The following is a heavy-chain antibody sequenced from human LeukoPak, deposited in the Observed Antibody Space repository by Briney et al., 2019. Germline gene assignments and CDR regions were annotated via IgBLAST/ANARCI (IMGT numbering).Heavy chain of an antibody. Sequence: PSETLSLTCTVSGGSISSSSYYWGWIRQPPGKGLEWIGSIYYSGSTYYNPSLKSRVTISVDTSKNQFSLKLSSVTAADTAVYCCARQGPREYYYDSSGHLSYWGQGTLVTVSS. V-gene: IGHV4-39*01. CDR3: ARQGPREYYYDSSGHLSY. CDR2: IYYSGST. D-gene: IGHD3-22*01. CDR1: GGSISSSSYY. J-gene: IGHJ4*02.